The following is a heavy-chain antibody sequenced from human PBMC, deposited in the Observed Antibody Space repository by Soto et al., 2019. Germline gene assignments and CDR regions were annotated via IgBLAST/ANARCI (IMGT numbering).Heavy chain of an antibody. Sequence: SETLSLTCTVSGGSISSYNWSWIRQPPGKGLEWNGYIYYCGSTNYNPSLKSRVTISVDTSKNQFSLKLSSVTAADTAVYYCAREQVITFGGVIVPDYYYGMDVWGQGTTVTVSS. J-gene: IGHJ6*02. V-gene: IGHV4-59*01. CDR1: GGSISSYN. D-gene: IGHD3-16*02. CDR2: IYYCGST. CDR3: AREQVITFGGVIVPDYYYGMDV.